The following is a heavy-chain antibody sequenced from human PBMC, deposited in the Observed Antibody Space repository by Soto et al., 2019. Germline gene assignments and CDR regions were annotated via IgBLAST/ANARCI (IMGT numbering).Heavy chain of an antibody. CDR1: GGSFSSYA. J-gene: IGHJ5*02. D-gene: IGHD1-26*01. V-gene: IGHV1-69*01. CDR3: ARGSSSTVGPTGWFDP. Sequence: QVQLVQSGDEVKKPGSSVKVSCKASGGSFSSYAFSWVRQAPGQGLEWMGGIIPSFGTPNYAQRFQGRVTISADESTNTVYMDLRRLRSEDTAVYYCARGSSSTVGPTGWFDPWGQGTLVTVSS. CDR2: IIPSFGTP.